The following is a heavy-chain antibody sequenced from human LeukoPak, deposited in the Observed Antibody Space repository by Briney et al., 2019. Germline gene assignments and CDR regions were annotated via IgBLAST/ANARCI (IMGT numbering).Heavy chain of an antibody. D-gene: IGHD3-3*01. CDR2: ISASGGST. V-gene: IGHV3-23*01. J-gene: IGHJ4*02. CDR3: AKDRTIFGVVETFDY. Sequence: GGSLRLSCAASGFTFNNYAMSWVRQAPGKGLEWVSAISASGGSTYYADSVKGRFTISRDNSKNTLYLQMNSLRAEDTAVYYCAKDRTIFGVVETFDYWGQGTLVTVSS. CDR1: GFTFNNYA.